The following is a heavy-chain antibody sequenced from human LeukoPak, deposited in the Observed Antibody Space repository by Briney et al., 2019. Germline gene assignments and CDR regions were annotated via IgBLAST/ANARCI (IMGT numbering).Heavy chain of an antibody. CDR3: ARDLRGVTAD. CDR1: GGSFSGYY. Sequence: SETLSLTCAVYGGSFSGYYWSWIRQPPGKGLEWIGEINHSGSTNYNPSLKSRVTISVDTSKNQFSLKLSSVTAADTAVYYCARDLRGVTADWGHGTLLTVSS. CDR2: INHSGST. J-gene: IGHJ4*01. V-gene: IGHV4-34*01. D-gene: IGHD3-10*01.